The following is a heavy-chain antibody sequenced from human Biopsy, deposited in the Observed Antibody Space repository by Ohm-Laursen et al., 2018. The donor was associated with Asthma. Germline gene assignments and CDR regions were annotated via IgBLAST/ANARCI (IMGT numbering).Heavy chain of an antibody. D-gene: IGHD3-22*01. Sequence: RSLRLSCAASGFSFSNFGMHWVRQAPGKGLEWVSGISCNSATIGYADSVEGRVTISRDNAKNSVFLHMDSLRPEDTALYYCAKVRSNWVITESFEYWGQGVLVTVSS. CDR2: ISCNSATI. V-gene: IGHV3-9*01. CDR3: AKVRSNWVITESFEY. CDR1: GFSFSNFG. J-gene: IGHJ4*02.